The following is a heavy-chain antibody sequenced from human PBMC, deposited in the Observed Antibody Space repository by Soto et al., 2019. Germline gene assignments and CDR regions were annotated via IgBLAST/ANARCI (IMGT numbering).Heavy chain of an antibody. Sequence: QVQLQESGPRLVRPSETLSLTCAVSGGSISSTRSWSWVRQPPGKGLEWIAEIYHSGSTNYNPSLKSRATISVDKSKNQFSLKLNSVTAADTAVYFCARAVALPGLFYFDFWGQGTLVTVSS. V-gene: IGHV4-4*02. CDR3: ARAVALPGLFYFDF. D-gene: IGHD2-21*01. CDR2: IYHSGST. CDR1: GGSISSTRS. J-gene: IGHJ4*02.